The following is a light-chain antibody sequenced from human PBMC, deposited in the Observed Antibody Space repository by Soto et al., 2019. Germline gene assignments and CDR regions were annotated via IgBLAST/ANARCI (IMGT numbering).Light chain of an antibody. J-gene: IGKJ2*01. CDR1: QGISSY. CDR2: AAS. V-gene: IGKV1-8*01. Sequence: AIRMTQSPSSFSASTGDRVTITCRASQGISSYLAWYQQKPGKAPKLLIYAASTLQSGVPSRFSGSGSGTDFTLTISCLQSEDFATYYCHQYYSYQYTFGQGTKLEIK. CDR3: HQYYSYQYT.